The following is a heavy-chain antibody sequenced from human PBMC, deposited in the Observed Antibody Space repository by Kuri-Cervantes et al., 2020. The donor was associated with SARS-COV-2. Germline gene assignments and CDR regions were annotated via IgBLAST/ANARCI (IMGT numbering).Heavy chain of an antibody. V-gene: IGHV5-51*01. D-gene: IGHD3-22*01. J-gene: IGHJ4*02. CDR1: GYSFTSYW. CDR2: IYPGDSDT. Sequence: GGSLRLSCKGSGYSFTSYWIGWVRQMPGKGLEWMGIIYPGDSDTRYSPSFQGQVTISADKSISTAYMELGRLRSDDTAVYYCARAGGISSGYYYRLDYWGQGTLVTVSS. CDR3: ARAGGISSGYYYRLDY.